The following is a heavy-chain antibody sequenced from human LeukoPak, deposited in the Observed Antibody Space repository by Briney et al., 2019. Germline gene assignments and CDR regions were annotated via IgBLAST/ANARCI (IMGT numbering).Heavy chain of an antibody. CDR3: ARGRTSSTSCYIS. V-gene: IGHV3-21*01. Sequence: KAGGSLRLSCAASGFTFSSYSMNWVRQAPGKGLEWVSSISSSSSYIYYADSVKGRFTISRGNAKNSLYLQMNSLRAEDTAVYYCARGRTSSTSCYISWGQGTLVTICS. D-gene: IGHD2-2*02. J-gene: IGHJ4*02. CDR1: GFTFSSYS. CDR2: ISSSSSYI.